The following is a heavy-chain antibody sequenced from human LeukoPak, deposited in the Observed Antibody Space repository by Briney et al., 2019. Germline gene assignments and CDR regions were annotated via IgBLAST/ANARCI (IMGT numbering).Heavy chain of an antibody. V-gene: IGHV3-43*02. CDR2: ISGDGHST. CDR1: GFTFDDYA. CDR3: AKDILRGYSYGGVYGMDV. D-gene: IGHD5-18*01. J-gene: IGHJ6*02. Sequence: GGSLRLSCAASGFTFDDYAMHWVRQAPGKGLEWVSLISGDGHSTYYADSVKGRFTISRDNSKNSLYLQMNSLRSEDTALYYCAKDILRGYSYGGVYGMDVWGQGTTVTVSS.